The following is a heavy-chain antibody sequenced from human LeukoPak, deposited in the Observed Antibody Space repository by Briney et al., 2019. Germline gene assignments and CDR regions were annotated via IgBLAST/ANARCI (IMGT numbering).Heavy chain of an antibody. V-gene: IGHV3-74*01. Sequence: PGGSLRLSCAASGFTFSSYWMHWVRQDPGKGLVWVSYIRGDGTSTSYADSVKGRFTISRDNAKNTLYLQMNSLRVEDTAVYYCARVGGVSGRAFDIWGQGTMVTVSS. CDR3: ARVGGVSGRAFDI. D-gene: IGHD6-25*01. J-gene: IGHJ3*02. CDR1: GFTFSSYW. CDR2: IRGDGTST.